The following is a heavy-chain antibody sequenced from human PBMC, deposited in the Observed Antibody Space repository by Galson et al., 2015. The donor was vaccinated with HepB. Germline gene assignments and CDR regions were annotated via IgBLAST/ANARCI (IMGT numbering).Heavy chain of an antibody. CDR1: GGSISSGGYY. D-gene: IGHD6-13*01. V-gene: IGHV4-31*03. Sequence: TLSLTCTVSGGSISSGGYYWSWIRQHPGKGLEWIGYIYYSGSTYYNPSLKSRVTISVDTSKNQFSLKLSSVTAADTAVYYCARSPGIAAAGYAFDIWGQGTMVTVSS. CDR3: ARSPGIAAAGYAFDI. CDR2: IYYSGST. J-gene: IGHJ3*02.